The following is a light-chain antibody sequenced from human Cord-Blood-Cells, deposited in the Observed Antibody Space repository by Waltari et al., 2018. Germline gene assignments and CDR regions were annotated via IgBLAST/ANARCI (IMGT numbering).Light chain of an antibody. Sequence: SSELTQDHAVSVALGQTVRITCPGDSLRSYYASWYQQKPGQAPVLVIYGKNNRPSGIPDRFSGSSSGNTASLTITGAQAEDEADYYCNSRDSSGNHYVFGTGTKVTVL. CDR2: GKN. CDR1: SLRSYY. CDR3: NSRDSSGNHYV. J-gene: IGLJ1*01. V-gene: IGLV3-19*01.